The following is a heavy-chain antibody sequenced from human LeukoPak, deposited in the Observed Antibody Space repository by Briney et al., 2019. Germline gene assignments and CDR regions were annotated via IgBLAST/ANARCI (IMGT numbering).Heavy chain of an antibody. CDR3: ARDTRRYFDY. CDR2: INSDGSNT. J-gene: IGHJ4*02. V-gene: IGHV3-74*01. Sequence: SGGSLRLSCAASGFTFGSSYMHWVRQVPGKGLVWVSRINSDGSNTNYADSVKGRFTISRDNAKNSLYLQMNSLRAEDTAVYYCARDTRRYFDYWGQGTLVTVSS. CDR1: GFTFGSSY.